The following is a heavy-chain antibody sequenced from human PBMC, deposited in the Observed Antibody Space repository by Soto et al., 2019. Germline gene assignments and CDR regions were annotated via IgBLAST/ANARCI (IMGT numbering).Heavy chain of an antibody. J-gene: IGHJ3*02. D-gene: IGHD2-8*01. Sequence: EVQLVESGGGLVQPGGSLRLSCAASGFSFSNYWVHWVRHAPGKGLVWVSRVTPDGRSTSYEDSVKGRFTVSRDNAKNTVSLEMNSLRVEDTAVYYCTTLFSAVYYSAFDIWAEGTVIIVSS. CDR1: GFSFSNYW. CDR3: TTLFSAVYYSAFDI. CDR2: VTPDGRST. V-gene: IGHV3-74*01.